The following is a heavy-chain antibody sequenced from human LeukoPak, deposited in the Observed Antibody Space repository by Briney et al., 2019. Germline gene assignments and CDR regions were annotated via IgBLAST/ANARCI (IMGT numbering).Heavy chain of an antibody. Sequence: PGGSLRLSCAASGFSFSSCAMSWVRQAPGKGLEWVSSMSGSGGSTYYADSVKGRFTISRDDSKNTLYLQMNSLRAEDTAVYYCARVRYGELDVWGQGTTVTVSS. J-gene: IGHJ6*02. CDR3: ARVRYGELDV. CDR1: GFSFSSCA. V-gene: IGHV3-23*01. D-gene: IGHD4-17*01. CDR2: MSGSGGST.